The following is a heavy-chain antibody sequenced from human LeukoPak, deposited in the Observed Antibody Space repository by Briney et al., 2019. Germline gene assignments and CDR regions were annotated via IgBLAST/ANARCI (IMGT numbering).Heavy chain of an antibody. CDR3: ARGGSGWYFGED. Sequence: ASVKVSCKASGYTFTSYGISWVRQAPGQGLEWMGWISAYNGNTNYAQKFQGRVTITADKSTSTAYMELSSLRSEDTAVYYCARGGSGWYFGEDWGQGTLVTVSS. V-gene: IGHV1-18*01. CDR1: GYTFTSYG. D-gene: IGHD6-19*01. J-gene: IGHJ4*02. CDR2: ISAYNGNT.